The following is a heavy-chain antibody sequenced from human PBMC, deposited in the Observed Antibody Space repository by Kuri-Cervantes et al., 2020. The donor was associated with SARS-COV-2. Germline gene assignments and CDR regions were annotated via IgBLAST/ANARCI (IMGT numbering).Heavy chain of an antibody. CDR2: IYHSGST. CDR3: GKVSWLQLWHRYSDS. D-gene: IGHD5-24*01. V-gene: IGHV4-38-2*02. CDR1: GYSISSGYY. J-gene: IGHJ4*02. Sequence: ESLKISCTVSGYSISSGYYWGWIRQPPGKGLEWIGSIYHSGSTYYNPSLKGRVTISLDTSNNQVSLRLTSATAADTAVYYCGKVSWLQLWHRYSDSWGQGTLVTVSS.